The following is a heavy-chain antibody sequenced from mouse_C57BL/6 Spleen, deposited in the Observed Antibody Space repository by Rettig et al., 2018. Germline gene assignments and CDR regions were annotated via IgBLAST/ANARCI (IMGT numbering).Heavy chain of an antibody. V-gene: IGHV5-4*01. J-gene: IGHJ3*01. CDR2: ISDGGSYT. D-gene: IGHD2-4*01. CDR3: ARDLNSLYYDYDWFAY. CDR1: GFTFSSYA. Sequence: EVQLVESGGGLVKPGGSLKLSCAASGFTFSSYAMSWVRQTPEKRLEWVATISDGGSYTYYPDNVKGRFTISRDNAKNNLYLQMSHLKSEDTAMYYCARDLNSLYYDYDWFAY.